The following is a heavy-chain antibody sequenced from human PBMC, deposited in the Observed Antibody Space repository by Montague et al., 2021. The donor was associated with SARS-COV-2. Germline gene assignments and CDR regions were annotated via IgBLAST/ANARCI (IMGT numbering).Heavy chain of an antibody. V-gene: IGHV4-61*05. Sequence: SETLSLTCTVSGVSISSSSYYWGWIRQPQGKGLERIGYIYYSGSTNYNPSLKSRVTISVDTSKNQFSLKLGSVTAADTAVYYCARVFPRWLQFDPYFDYWGQGTLVTVSS. CDR3: ARVFPRWLQFDPYFDY. CDR1: GVSISSSSYY. CDR2: IYYSGST. J-gene: IGHJ4*02. D-gene: IGHD5-24*01.